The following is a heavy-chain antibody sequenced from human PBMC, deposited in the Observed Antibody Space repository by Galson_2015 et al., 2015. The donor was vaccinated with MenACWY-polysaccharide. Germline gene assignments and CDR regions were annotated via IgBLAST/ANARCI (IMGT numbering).Heavy chain of an antibody. J-gene: IGHJ4*02. Sequence: SGADVKQPGESLQLSCKGSGYSFTSYWIGWVRQMPGKGLEWMGIIYPGDSDTRYSPSFQGQVTISADKSISTAYLQWSSLKASDTAMYYCARAKRGYYYDSSGFNGKFDYWGQGTLVTVSS. D-gene: IGHD3-22*01. V-gene: IGHV5-51*03. CDR3: ARAKRGYYYDSSGFNGKFDY. CDR1: GYSFTSYW. CDR2: IYPGDSDT.